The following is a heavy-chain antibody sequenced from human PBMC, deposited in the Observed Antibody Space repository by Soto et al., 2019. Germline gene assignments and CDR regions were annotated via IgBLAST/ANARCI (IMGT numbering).Heavy chain of an antibody. J-gene: IGHJ4*02. CDR1: GYTFTSYY. Sequence: GASVKVSCKASGYTFTSYYMHWVRQAPGQGLEWMGIINPSGGSTSYAQKFQGRVTMTRDTSTSTVYMELSSLRSEDTAVYYCARDLEWLSPARSSPPDYWGQGTLVTVSS. CDR3: ARDLEWLSPARSSPPDY. V-gene: IGHV1-46*01. CDR2: INPSGGST. D-gene: IGHD3-3*01.